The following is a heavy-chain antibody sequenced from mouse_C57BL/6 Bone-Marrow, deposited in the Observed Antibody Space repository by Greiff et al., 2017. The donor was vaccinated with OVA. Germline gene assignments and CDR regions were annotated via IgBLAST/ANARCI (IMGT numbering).Heavy chain of an antibody. CDR1: GYSFTDYN. CDR2: INPNYGTT. D-gene: IGHD1-1*01. Sequence: VQLKQSGPELVKPGASVKISCKASGYSFTDYNMHWVKQSNGKSLEWIGVINPNYGTTSYNQKFKGKATLTVDQSSSTAYMQLNSLTSEGSAVYYCARDTTVVATRHYYAMDYWGQGTSVTVSS. V-gene: IGHV1-39*01. J-gene: IGHJ4*01. CDR3: ARDTTVVATRHYYAMDY.